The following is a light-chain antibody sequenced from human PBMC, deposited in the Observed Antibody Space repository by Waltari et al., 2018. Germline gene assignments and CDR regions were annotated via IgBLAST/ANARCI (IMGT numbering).Light chain of an antibody. V-gene: IGLV2-11*01. CDR1: SSYVGANNF. CDR3: CSCVGRNIYWV. CDR2: EIK. Sequence: QSALTQPRSVSGSPGQSVTISCTGTSSYVGANNFVSWYQHHPAKAPTLIIYEIKKRPSGVPDRFSGSKSGNTASLTISGLQAEDEADYYCCSCVGRNIYWVFGGGTKLTVL. J-gene: IGLJ3*02.